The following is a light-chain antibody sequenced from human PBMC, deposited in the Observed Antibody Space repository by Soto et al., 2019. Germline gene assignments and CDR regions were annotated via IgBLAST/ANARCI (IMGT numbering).Light chain of an antibody. Sequence: TVETQSPAFPSMSPGGGGSLSWRASQSVRSNLAWYQQRPGQAPRLLIYGASTRAADIPARFSGSGSGAEFTLTISSLQSEDFAFYYCQQYNNWPLTFGGGTKV. CDR3: QQYNNWPLT. V-gene: IGKV3-15*01. CDR2: GAS. CDR1: QSVRSN. J-gene: IGKJ4*01.